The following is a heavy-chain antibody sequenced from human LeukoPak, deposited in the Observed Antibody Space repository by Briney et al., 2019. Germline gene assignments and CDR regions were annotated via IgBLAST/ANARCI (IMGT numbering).Heavy chain of an antibody. Sequence: ASVKVSCKASGYTFTSYDINWVRQATGQGLEWMGWMNPNSGNTGYAQKFQGRVTTTRNTSISTAYMELSSLRSEDTAVYYCARPYCSGGSCYSLAPDYWGQGTLVTVSS. CDR2: MNPNSGNT. J-gene: IGHJ4*02. CDR1: GYTFTSYD. D-gene: IGHD2-15*01. V-gene: IGHV1-8*01. CDR3: ARPYCSGGSCYSLAPDY.